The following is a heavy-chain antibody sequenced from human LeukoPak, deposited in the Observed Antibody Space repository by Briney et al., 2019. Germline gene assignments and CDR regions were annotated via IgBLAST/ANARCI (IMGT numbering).Heavy chain of an antibody. V-gene: IGHV4-59*08. Sequence: SETLSLTCTVSGGSISSYYWSWTRQPPGKGLEWIGYIYYTGSTTHNPSLNSRVTISLDTSKNQFSLKLSFVTAADTAVYYCAGDVDTVMLNAFDIWGQGTVVTVSS. CDR3: AGDVDTVMLNAFDI. CDR1: GGSISSYY. J-gene: IGHJ3*02. D-gene: IGHD5-18*01. CDR2: IYYTGST.